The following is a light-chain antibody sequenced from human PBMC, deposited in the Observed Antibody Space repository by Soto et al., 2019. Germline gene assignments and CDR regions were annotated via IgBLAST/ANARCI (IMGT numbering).Light chain of an antibody. CDR1: SSDVGGYNY. CDR2: DVS. V-gene: IGLV2-11*01. Sequence: QSVLTQPRSVSGSPGQSVTISCTGTSSDVGGYNYVSWYQQHPGKAPKLMIYDVSKRPSGVPDRFSGSKSGNTASLTISGLQAEEEADYYCCSYAGSYTFYVFGTGTGSPS. CDR3: CSYAGSYTFYV. J-gene: IGLJ1*01.